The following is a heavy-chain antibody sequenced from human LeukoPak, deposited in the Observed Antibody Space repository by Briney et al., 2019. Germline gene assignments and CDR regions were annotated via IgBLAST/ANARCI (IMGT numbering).Heavy chain of an antibody. J-gene: IGHJ4*02. CDR2: IYYSGST. Sequence: SETPSLTCTVSGGSISGSYWSWIRQPPGKGLEWIGYIYYSGSTNYNPSLKSRVTISVDTSKNQFSLKLSSVTAADTAVYYCARDPWQFDYWGQGTLVTVSS. CDR3: ARDPWQFDY. CDR1: GGSISGSY. V-gene: IGHV4-59*01.